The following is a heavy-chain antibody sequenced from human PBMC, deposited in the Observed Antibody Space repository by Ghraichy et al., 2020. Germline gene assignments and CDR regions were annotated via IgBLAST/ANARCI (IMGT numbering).Heavy chain of an antibody. D-gene: IGHD2-15*01. CDR3: ARDFLSDIVVVVAASYYHYGMDV. V-gene: IGHV3-33*01. J-gene: IGHJ6*02. CDR1: GFTFSSYG. CDR2: IWYDGSNK. Sequence: GGSLRLSCAASGFTFSSYGMHWVRQAPGKGLEWVAVIWYDGSNKYYADSVKGRFTISRDNSKNTLYLQMNSLRAEDTAVYYCARDFLSDIVVVVAASYYHYGMDVWGQGTTVTVSS.